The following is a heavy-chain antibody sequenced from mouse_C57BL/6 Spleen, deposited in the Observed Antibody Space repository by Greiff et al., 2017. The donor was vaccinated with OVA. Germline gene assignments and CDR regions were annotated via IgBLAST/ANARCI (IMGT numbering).Heavy chain of an antibody. CDR3: ARYEGWYDYDGFAY. V-gene: IGHV7-3*01. CDR1: GFTFTDYY. CDR2: ISNKANGSTT. J-gene: IGHJ3*01. Sequence: EVMVVESGGGLVQPGGSLSLSCAASGFTFTDYYMSWVRQPPGKALEWLGFISNKANGSTTEYSASVKGRFTISRDNSKSILYLQMNALRAEDSATYYGARYEGWYDYDGFAYWGQGTLVTVSA. D-gene: IGHD2-4*01.